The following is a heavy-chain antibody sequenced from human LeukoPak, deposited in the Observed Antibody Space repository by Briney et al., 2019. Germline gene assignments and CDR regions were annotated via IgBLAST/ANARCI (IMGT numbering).Heavy chain of an antibody. CDR2: INPNSGGT. CDR1: GYTFTGYY. CDR3: ARDGPAPTGPVYYYYGMDV. D-gene: IGHD2-2*01. V-gene: IGHV1-2*02. Sequence: ASVKVSCKASGYTFTGYYMHWVRQAPGQGLEWMGWINPNSGGTNYAQKFQGRVTMTRGTSISTAYMELSRLRSDDTAVYYCARDGPAPTGPVYYYYGMDVWGQGTTVTVSS. J-gene: IGHJ6*02.